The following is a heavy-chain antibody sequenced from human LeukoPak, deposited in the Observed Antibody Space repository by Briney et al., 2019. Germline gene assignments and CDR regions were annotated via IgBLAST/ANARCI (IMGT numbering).Heavy chain of an antibody. Sequence: LEWIGYIYYTGSTNYNSALKSRVTMSVDTSKNQFSLKLTSVTAADTAVYYCVRGGHWFDPWGQGTLVSVSS. J-gene: IGHJ5*02. V-gene: IGHV4-59*09. CDR2: IYYTGST. CDR3: VRGGHWFDP.